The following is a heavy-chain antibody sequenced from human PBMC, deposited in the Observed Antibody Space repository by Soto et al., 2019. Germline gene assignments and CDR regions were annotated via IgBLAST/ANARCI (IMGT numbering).Heavy chain of an antibody. Sequence: EVQLLESGGGLVQPGGSLRLSCAASGFTFSIFSMSWVRQAPGKGLEWISYVNAAANDIYYTDSVRGRFTISRDNAKNSLYLQMNSLRDDDTAVFYCVRDRMWEQWLGPHDAFEIWGQGTMVTVS. J-gene: IGHJ3*02. D-gene: IGHD6-19*01. CDR1: GFTFSIFS. CDR2: VNAAANDI. V-gene: IGHV3-48*02. CDR3: VRDRMWEQWLGPHDAFEI.